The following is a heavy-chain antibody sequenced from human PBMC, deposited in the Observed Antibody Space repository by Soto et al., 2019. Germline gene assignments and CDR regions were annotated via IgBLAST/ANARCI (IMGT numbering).Heavy chain of an antibody. CDR2: IYYSGST. V-gene: IGHV4-30-4*01. D-gene: IGHD6-13*01. Sequence: PSETLSLTCTVSGVSISSGDYYWSWIRQPPGKGLEWIGYIYYSGSTYYNPSLKSRVTISVDTSKNQFSLKLSSVTAADTAVYYCARERPDGSRLDPWGQGTLVTVPS. CDR3: ARERPDGSRLDP. CDR1: GVSISSGDYY. J-gene: IGHJ5*02.